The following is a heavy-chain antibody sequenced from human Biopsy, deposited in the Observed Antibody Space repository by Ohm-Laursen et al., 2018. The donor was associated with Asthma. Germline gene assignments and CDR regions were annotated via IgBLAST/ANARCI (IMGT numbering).Heavy chain of an antibody. J-gene: IGHJ2*01. CDR1: GYPFTDYY. CDR2: IDPNSGGT. Sequence: VSSVKVSCKASGYPFTDYYVHWVRQAPGQGLEWMGRIDPNSGGTNYAQKFLGRVTMIRDTSVNTVFMVLSRLRSDDTAVYYCARIKIRIGAGTDRYFDLWGRGTLVTVSS. CDR3: ARIKIRIGAGTDRYFDL. D-gene: IGHD3-16*01. V-gene: IGHV1-2*06.